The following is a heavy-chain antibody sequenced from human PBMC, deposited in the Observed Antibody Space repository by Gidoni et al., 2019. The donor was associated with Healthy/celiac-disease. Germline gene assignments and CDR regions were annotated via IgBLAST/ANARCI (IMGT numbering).Heavy chain of an antibody. CDR2: INHSGST. CDR3: ARGRIWNAWFDP. Sequence: GLEWIGEINHSGSTNYNPSLKSRVTISVDTSKNQFSLKLSSVTAADTAVYYCARGRIWNAWFDPWGQGTLVTVSS. J-gene: IGHJ5*02. D-gene: IGHD1-1*01. V-gene: IGHV4-34*01.